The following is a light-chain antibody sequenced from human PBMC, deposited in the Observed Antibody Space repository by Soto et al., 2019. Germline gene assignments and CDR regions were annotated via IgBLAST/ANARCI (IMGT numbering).Light chain of an antibody. V-gene: IGKV3-15*01. CDR2: GVS. J-gene: IGKJ2*01. Sequence: VLTQSPATLSVSPGDTVTLSFRASESLFGFLAWYQQKPGQAHRLLLYGVSTRATGIPARFSGGGSATGSTLTISSLLSEDSALYFCQTYNDWPFASGLGTRLE. CDR3: QTYNDWPFA. CDR1: ESLFGF.